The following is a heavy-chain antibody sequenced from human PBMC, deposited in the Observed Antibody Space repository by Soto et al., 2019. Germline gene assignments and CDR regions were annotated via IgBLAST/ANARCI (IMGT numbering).Heavy chain of an antibody. CDR1: GGSISSSSYY. CDR3: ARDLPSHEAFDI. V-gene: IGHV4-39*02. J-gene: IGHJ3*02. Sequence: PSETLSLTCTVSGGSISSSSYYWGWIRQPPGKGLEWIGSIYYSGSTYYNPSLKSRVTISVDTSKNQFSLKLSSVTAADTAVYYCARDLPSHEAFDIWGQGTMVTVSS. CDR2: IYYSGST.